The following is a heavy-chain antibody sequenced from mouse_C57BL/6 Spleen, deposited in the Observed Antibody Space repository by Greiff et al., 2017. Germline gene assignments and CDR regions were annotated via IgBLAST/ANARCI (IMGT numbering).Heavy chain of an antibody. CDR3: ARSYYYGSRNYAMDY. V-gene: IGHV1-53*01. CDR1: GYTFTSYW. J-gene: IGHJ4*01. Sequence: QVQLQQPGTELVKPGASVKLSCKASGYTFTSYWLHWVKQRPGQGLEWIGNINPSNGGTNYNEKFKSKATLTVDKSSSTAYMQLSSLTSEDSAVYYCARSYYYGSRNYAMDYWGQGTSVTVSS. CDR2: INPSNGGT. D-gene: IGHD1-1*01.